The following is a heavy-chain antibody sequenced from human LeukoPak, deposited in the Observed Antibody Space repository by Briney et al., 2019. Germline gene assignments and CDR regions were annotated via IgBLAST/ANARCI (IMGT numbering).Heavy chain of an antibody. J-gene: IGHJ4*02. D-gene: IGHD4-17*01. V-gene: IGHV1-69*13. CDR2: IIPIFGTA. Sequence: SVKVSCKASGGTFSSYAISWVRQAPGQGLEWMGGIIPIFGTANYAQKFQGRVTITADESTSTAYMELSSLRSEGTAVYYCARDYGDYARAGYWGQGTLVTVSS. CDR3: ARDYGDYARAGY. CDR1: GGTFSSYA.